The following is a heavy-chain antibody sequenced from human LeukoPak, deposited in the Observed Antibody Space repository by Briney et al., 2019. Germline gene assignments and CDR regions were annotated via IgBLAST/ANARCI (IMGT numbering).Heavy chain of an antibody. J-gene: IGHJ4*02. CDR3: ARDKAGTGPTHLDY. Sequence: PGGSLRLSCAASGFTFSSYGMHWVRQAPGKGLEWVAVISYDGSNKYYADSVKGRFTISRDNSKNTLYLQMNSLRAEDTAVYYCARDKAGTGPTHLDYWGQGALVTVSS. D-gene: IGHD1-1*01. CDR2: ISYDGSNK. CDR1: GFTFSSYG. V-gene: IGHV3-30*03.